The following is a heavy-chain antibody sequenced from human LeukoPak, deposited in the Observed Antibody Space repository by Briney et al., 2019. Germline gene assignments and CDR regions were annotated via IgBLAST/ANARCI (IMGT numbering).Heavy chain of an antibody. CDR3: ARGYCSGGSCLEFDP. V-gene: IGHV3-21*01. CDR1: GFSFSSYS. Sequence: PGGSLRLSCAASGFSFSSYSMNWVRQAPGKGLEWISSISSSNLMYDADSVKGRFTISRDNAKNSLYLHMNSLRVEDTAVYYCARGYCSGGSCLEFDPWGQGTLVTVSS. D-gene: IGHD2-15*01. J-gene: IGHJ5*02. CDR2: ISSSNLM.